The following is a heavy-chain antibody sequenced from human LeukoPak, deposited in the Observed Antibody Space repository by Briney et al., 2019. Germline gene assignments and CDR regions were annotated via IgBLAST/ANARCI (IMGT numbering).Heavy chain of an antibody. Sequence: PSETLSLTCTVSGGSISSYYCSWIRQPAGKGLEWIGRIYTSGSTNYSPSLKSRVTMSVDTSKNQFSLKLSSVTAADTAVYYCARDEDYGDYGFDYWGQGTLVTVSS. CDR2: IYTSGST. CDR3: ARDEDYGDYGFDY. CDR1: GGSISSYY. D-gene: IGHD4-17*01. J-gene: IGHJ4*02. V-gene: IGHV4-4*07.